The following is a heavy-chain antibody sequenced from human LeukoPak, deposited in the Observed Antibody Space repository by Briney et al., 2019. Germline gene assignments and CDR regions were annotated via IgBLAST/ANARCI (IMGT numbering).Heavy chain of an antibody. Sequence: ASVKVSCKASGYTFTSYYMHWVRQAPGQGLEWMGIINPSGGSTSYAQKFQGRVTMTRDTSTSTVYMELSSLRSEDTAVYYCARGAGIVVVPAAMSNWFDPWGQGTLVTVSS. V-gene: IGHV1-46*01. CDR2: INPSGGST. CDR1: GYTFTSYY. J-gene: IGHJ5*02. CDR3: ARGAGIVVVPAAMSNWFDP. D-gene: IGHD2-2*01.